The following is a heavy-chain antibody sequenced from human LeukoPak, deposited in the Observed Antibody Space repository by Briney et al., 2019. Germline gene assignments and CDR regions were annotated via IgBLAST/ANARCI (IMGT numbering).Heavy chain of an antibody. J-gene: IGHJ4*02. V-gene: IGHV1-24*01. Sequence: GASVKVSCKVSGYTLTELSMHWVRQAPGKGLEWMGGFDPEDGETIYAQKFQGRVTMTEDTSTDTAYMELSRLRSDDTAVYYCARRGEDADYFDYWGQGTLVTVSS. CDR3: ARRGEDADYFDY. CDR1: GYTLTELS. CDR2: FDPEDGET.